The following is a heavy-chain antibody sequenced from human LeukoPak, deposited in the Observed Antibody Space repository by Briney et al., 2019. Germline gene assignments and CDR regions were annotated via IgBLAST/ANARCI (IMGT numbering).Heavy chain of an antibody. CDR3: ARDQYGLGYGSLFDY. D-gene: IGHD3-10*01. CDR2: INPSGGST. CDR1: GYTFTSYY. Sequence: ASVKVSCKASGYTFTSYYMHWVRQAPGQGLEWMGIINPSGGSTSYAQKFQGRVTMTRDMSTSTVYMELSSLRSEDTAVYYCARDQYGLGYGSLFDYWGQGTLVTVSS. J-gene: IGHJ4*02. V-gene: IGHV1-46*01.